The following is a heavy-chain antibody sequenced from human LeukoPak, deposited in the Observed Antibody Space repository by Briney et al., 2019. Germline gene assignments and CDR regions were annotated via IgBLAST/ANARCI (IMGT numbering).Heavy chain of an antibody. Sequence: GGSLRLSCAASGFTFSSYWMNWARQAPGKGLEWVASINHNGNVNYYVDSVKGRFTISRDNAKNSLYLQMSNLRAEDTAVYYCAKDLRPDGVNDLDHWGQGTLVTVSS. D-gene: IGHD5/OR15-5a*01. CDR2: INHNGNVN. J-gene: IGHJ4*02. V-gene: IGHV3-7*03. CDR1: GFTFSSYW. CDR3: AKDLRPDGVNDLDH.